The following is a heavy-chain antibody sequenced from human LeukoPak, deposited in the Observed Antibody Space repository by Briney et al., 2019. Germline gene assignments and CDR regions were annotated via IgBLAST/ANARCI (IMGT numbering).Heavy chain of an antibody. V-gene: IGHV3-23*01. D-gene: IGHD2-2*01. CDR3: AKDRDIVVVPAEVYFDY. Sequence: GGSLRLSCAASGFTFSSYAMSWVRQAPGKGLEWVSAISGRGGSTYYADSVKGRFTISRDNSKNTLYLQMNSLRAEDTAVYYCAKDRDIVVVPAEVYFDYWGQGTLVTVSS. CDR2: ISGRGGST. CDR1: GFTFSSYA. J-gene: IGHJ4*02.